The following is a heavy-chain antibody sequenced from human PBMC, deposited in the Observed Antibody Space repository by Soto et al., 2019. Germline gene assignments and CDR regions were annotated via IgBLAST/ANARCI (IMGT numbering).Heavy chain of an antibody. D-gene: IGHD6-13*01. CDR1: GYTLTELS. CDR2: FDPEDGET. V-gene: IGHV1-24*01. J-gene: IGHJ4*02. CDR3: ATVKSSSWTFHY. Sequence: VKVSCKVSGYTLTELSIHWVRQAPGKGLEWMGGFDPEDGETIYAQKFQGRVTMTEDTSTDTAYMELSSLRSEDTAIYYCATVKSSSWTFHYWGQGTLVTVS.